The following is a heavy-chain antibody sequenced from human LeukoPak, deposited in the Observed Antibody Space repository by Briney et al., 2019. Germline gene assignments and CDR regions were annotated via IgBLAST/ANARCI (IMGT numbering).Heavy chain of an antibody. CDR3: ARRRYYDYTGFFDY. J-gene: IGHJ4*02. V-gene: IGHV6-1*01. CDR1: GXSVTSNSFS. Sequence: PSQTLSLTCAISGXSVTSNSFSWNWIRQSPSRGLEWLGRTFYTSKWNNDYAVSVKSRITINPDTSKNHFSLQLNSVTPEDTAVYYCARRRYYDYTGFFDYWGQGTLVTVSS. CDR2: TFYTSKWNN. D-gene: IGHD3-22*01.